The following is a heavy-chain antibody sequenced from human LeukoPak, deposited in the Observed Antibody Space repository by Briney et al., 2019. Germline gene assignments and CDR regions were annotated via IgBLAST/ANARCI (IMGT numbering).Heavy chain of an antibody. CDR3: ARDDAIGAFDI. CDR1: GFTFSSYE. J-gene: IGHJ3*02. Sequence: GGSLRLSCAASGFTFSSYEMNWVRQAPGKGLEWVSYISSSGSNIYYADSVKGRFTISRDNAKNSLYLQMNSLRAEDTAVYYCARDDAIGAFDIWGQGKMVTVSS. D-gene: IGHD2-8*01. CDR2: ISSSGSNI. V-gene: IGHV3-48*03.